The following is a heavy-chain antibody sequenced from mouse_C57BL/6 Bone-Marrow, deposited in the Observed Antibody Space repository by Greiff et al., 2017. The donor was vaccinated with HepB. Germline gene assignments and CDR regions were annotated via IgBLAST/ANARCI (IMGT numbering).Heavy chain of an antibody. D-gene: IGHD2-4*01. CDR1: GFSLTSYG. V-gene: IGHV2-6-1*01. CDR2: IWSDGST. CDR3: ARHGDYDAWYFDV. Sequence: VKLMESGPGLVAPSQSLSITCTVSGFSLTSYGVHWVRQPPGKGLEWLVVIWSDGSTTYNSALKSRLSISKDNSKSQVFLKMNSLQTDDTAMYYCARHGDYDAWYFDVWGTGTTVTVSS. J-gene: IGHJ1*03.